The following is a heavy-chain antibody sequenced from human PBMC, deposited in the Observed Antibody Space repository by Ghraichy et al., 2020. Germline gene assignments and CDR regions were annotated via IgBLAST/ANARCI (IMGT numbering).Heavy chain of an antibody. CDR3: ARHLIVAVPADGEYSNYGYYFDY. V-gene: IGHV5-51*01. J-gene: IGHJ4*02. CDR1: GYSFTSYW. D-gene: IGHD4-11*01. Sequence: GESLNISCKGSGYSFTSYWIGWVRQMPGKGLEWMGIIYPGDSDTRYSPSFQGQVTISADKSISTAYLQWSSLKASDTAMYYCARHLIVAVPADGEYSNYGYYFDYWGQGTLVTVSS. CDR2: IYPGDSDT.